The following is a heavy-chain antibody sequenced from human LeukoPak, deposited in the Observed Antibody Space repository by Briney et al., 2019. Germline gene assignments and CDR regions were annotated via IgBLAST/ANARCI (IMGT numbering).Heavy chain of an antibody. CDR2: TYYSSKWYD. D-gene: IGHD6-19*01. Sequence: SQTLSLTCAISGDSVSSNSAAWNWIRQSPSRGLGWLGRTYYSSKWYDDYAVSVKSRITINPDTSKNQFSLQLNSVTPEDTALYYCARGAVAVRNAFDIWGQGTMVTVSS. CDR3: ARGAVAVRNAFDI. CDR1: GDSVSSNSAA. J-gene: IGHJ3*02. V-gene: IGHV6-1*01.